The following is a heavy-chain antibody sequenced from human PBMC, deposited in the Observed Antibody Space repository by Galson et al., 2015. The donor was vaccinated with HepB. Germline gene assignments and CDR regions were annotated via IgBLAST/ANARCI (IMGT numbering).Heavy chain of an antibody. CDR1: GFTFSSYW. Sequence: SLRLSCAASGFTFSSYWMHWVRQAPGKGLVWVSRINSDGSSTSYVDSVKGRFTISRDNAKNTLYLQMNSLRAEDTAVYYCGLSSGWYGSYYFDYWGQGTLVTVSS. CDR3: GLSSGWYGSYYFDY. V-gene: IGHV3-74*01. J-gene: IGHJ4*02. CDR2: INSDGSST. D-gene: IGHD6-19*01.